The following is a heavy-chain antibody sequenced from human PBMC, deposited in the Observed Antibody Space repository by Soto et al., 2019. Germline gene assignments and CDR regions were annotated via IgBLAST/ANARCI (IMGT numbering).Heavy chain of an antibody. D-gene: IGHD3-3*01. J-gene: IGHJ6*03. CDR3: AKSPVWSGYYYYYYYMDV. Sequence: EVQLLESGGGLVQPGGSLRLSCAASGFTFSSYAMSWVRQAPGKGLEWVSAISCSGGSTYYADSVKGRFTISRDNSKNTLYLQMNSLRAEDTAVYYCAKSPVWSGYYYYYYYMDVWGKGTTVTVSS. CDR2: ISCSGGST. CDR1: GFTFSSYA. V-gene: IGHV3-23*01.